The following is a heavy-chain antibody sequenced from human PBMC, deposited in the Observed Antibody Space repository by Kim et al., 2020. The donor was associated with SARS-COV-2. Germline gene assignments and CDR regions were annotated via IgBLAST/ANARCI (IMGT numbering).Heavy chain of an antibody. CDR2: INADGDMT. D-gene: IGHD1-1*01. J-gene: IGHJ4*02. Sequence: GGSLRLSCAASGFTFSTYWMHWVRQAPGKGLLWLSRINADGDMTTYADSVKGRFTVSRANAKNALYLQLNSLSAEDAGVYFCAREGETTSFDYSGQGTLV. CDR3: AREGETTSFDY. V-gene: IGHV3-74*01. CDR1: GFTFSTYW.